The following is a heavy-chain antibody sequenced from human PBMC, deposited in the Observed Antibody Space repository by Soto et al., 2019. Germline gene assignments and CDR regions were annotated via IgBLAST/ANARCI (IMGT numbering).Heavy chain of an antibody. CDR1: DGSISSGGYY. V-gene: IGHV4-31*03. J-gene: IGHJ5*02. D-gene: IGHD3-3*01. CDR2: IYYSGIS. CDR3: ARGPAILNP. Sequence: SETLSLTCTVSDGSISSGGYYWTWIRQHPEKGLEWIGYIYYSGISYYNPSLKSRAIIKPDTSKNQFSLQLNFVTPEDTAVYYCARGPAILNPWGQGILVTVSS.